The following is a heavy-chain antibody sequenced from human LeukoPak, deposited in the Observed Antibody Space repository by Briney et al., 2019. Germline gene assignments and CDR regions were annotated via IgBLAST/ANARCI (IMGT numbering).Heavy chain of an antibody. V-gene: IGHV3-64D*06. D-gene: IGHD3-3*01. CDR2: INTNGDTT. CDR3: VKTIYGYAVRNY. J-gene: IGHJ4*02. Sequence: GSLRLSCSASGFIFSDFAMHWVRQAPGKALEYVAAINTNGDTTYYADYVKGRFTISRDNSKNTVFLQMGSLRPDDTAVYYCVKTIYGYAVRNYWGQGARVTVAS. CDR1: GFIFSDFA.